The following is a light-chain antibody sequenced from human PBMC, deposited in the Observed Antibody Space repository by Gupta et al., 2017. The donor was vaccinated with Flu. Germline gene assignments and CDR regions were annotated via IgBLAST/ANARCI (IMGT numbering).Light chain of an antibody. CDR3: RQGAHWPWA. CDR2: LGS. V-gene: IGKV2-30*01. J-gene: IGKJ1*01. CDR1: QGLVYSDGNTY. Sequence: DVVMTQSPLSLPVTLGQPASISCRSSQGLVYSDGNTYLHWFQQRPGQTPRRLIHLGSYRDSGVPDRFSGSGSGTDFTLKISRVEAEDVGVYFCRQGAHWPWAFGQGTKVEIK.